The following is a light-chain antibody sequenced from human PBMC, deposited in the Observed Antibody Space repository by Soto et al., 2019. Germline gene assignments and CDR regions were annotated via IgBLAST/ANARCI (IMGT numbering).Light chain of an antibody. CDR2: INN. J-gene: IGLJ3*02. CDR1: NSNIGSNV. CDR3: AAWDDSLNGWV. Sequence: QSVLTQPPSASGTPGQRVTISCSGSNSNIGSNVVNWYQQLPGTAPTLLIYINNQRPSGVPDRFSGSKSGTSASLAISGLQSEDDADYYSAAWDDSLNGWVFGGGTQLTVL. V-gene: IGLV1-44*01.